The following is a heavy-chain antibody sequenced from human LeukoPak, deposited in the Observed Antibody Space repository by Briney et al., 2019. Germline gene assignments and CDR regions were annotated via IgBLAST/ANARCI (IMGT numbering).Heavy chain of an antibody. V-gene: IGHV4-39*01. J-gene: IGHJ4*02. D-gene: IGHD3-22*01. Sequence: SETLSLTCTVSGGPIRSSSCYWGWIRQPPGKGLEWIGSIYFSGSTYYNPSLKSRLTISVDTSKNQFSLKLSSVTDTAVYYCARLSLSGDSSGYIDYWGQGTLVTVSS. CDR3: ARLSLSGDSSGYIDY. CDR1: GGPIRSSSCY. CDR2: IYFSGST.